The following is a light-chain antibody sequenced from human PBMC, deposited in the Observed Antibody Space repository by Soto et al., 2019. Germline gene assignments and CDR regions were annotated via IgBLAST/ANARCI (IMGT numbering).Light chain of an antibody. V-gene: IGKV1-5*01. Sequence: DIQMTQSPSTLSASVGDRVTITCRASQSISSSLAWYQQKPGKAPKLLIYDASNLESGVPSIFSGSGSGTEFTLTISSLPPDNFPTYYCQQYSPYSRFAQGTKVDIK. CDR1: QSISSS. J-gene: IGKJ1*01. CDR3: QQYSPYSR. CDR2: DAS.